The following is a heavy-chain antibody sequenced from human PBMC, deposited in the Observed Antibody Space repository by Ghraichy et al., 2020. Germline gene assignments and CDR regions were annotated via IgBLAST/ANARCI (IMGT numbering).Heavy chain of an antibody. V-gene: IGHV3-21*04. CDR3: ARVYYYDRSGLLL. D-gene: IGHD3-22*01. Sequence: GGSLRLSCVASGFTFSSYSMNWVRQAPGKGLEWVSSISSSSDYIYYADSVKGRFTVSRDNAKNSVFLQMNSLRAEDTAIYYCARVYYYDRSGLLLWGQGTLVTVSS. CDR2: ISSSSDYI. CDR1: GFTFSSYS. J-gene: IGHJ4*02.